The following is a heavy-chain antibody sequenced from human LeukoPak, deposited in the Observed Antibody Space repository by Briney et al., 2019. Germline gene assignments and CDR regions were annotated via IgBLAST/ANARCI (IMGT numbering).Heavy chain of an antibody. D-gene: IGHD6-6*01. CDR1: GFAFSSYS. V-gene: IGHV3-21*01. Sequence: GGSLRLSCAASGFAFSSYSMNWVRQAPGKGLEWVSSISSSSSYIYYADSVKGRFTISRDNAKNSLYLQMNSLRAEDTAVYYCARDREYSSSSCMDVWGQGTTVTVSS. J-gene: IGHJ6*02. CDR3: ARDREYSSSSCMDV. CDR2: ISSSSSYI.